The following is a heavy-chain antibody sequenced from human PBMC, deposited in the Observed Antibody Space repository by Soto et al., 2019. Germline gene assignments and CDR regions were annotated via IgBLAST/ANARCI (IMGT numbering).Heavy chain of an antibody. Sequence: QVQLLESGPGLVKPSQTLSLTCTVSGGSLSSGTYYWSWIRQHPGKGLEWIGYIYYSGITYYNPSLKSRVTISVDTSKNQFSLKLTSVTAAETAVYYCARLYCSSTSCNYYLGMDGWGQGTTGTVSS. CDR3: ARLYCSSTSCNYYLGMDG. CDR2: IYYSGIT. V-gene: IGHV4-31*03. CDR1: GGSLSSGTYY. J-gene: IGHJ6*02. D-gene: IGHD2-2*01.